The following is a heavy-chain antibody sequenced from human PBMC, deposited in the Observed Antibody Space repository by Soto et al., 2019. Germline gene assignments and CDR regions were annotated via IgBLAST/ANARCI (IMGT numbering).Heavy chain of an antibody. CDR3: ARVVLTGHPDY. Sequence: PGGSLSLSCAACRFSFSSYSMNWVRQAPGKGLEWVSSISTSSSYIYYADSLKGRFTISRDNAKNSLYLQMNSLRAEDTAVYYCARVVLTGHPDYWGQGTLVTVSS. D-gene: IGHD3-9*01. J-gene: IGHJ4*02. CDR1: RFSFSSYS. V-gene: IGHV3-21*01. CDR2: ISTSSSYI.